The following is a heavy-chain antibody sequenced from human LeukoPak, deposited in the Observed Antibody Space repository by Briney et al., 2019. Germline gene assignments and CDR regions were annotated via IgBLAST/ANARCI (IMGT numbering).Heavy chain of an antibody. J-gene: IGHJ4*02. CDR2: ISGSGGST. Sequence: PGGSLRLSCAASGFTFSSYAMSWVRQAPGKGLEWVSAISGSGGSTYYADSVKSRFTISRDNSKNTLYLQMNSLRAEDTAVYYCAGTPVKPHGHFDYWGQETLVTVSS. CDR1: GFTFSSYA. CDR3: AGTPVKPHGHFDY. D-gene: IGHD1-14*01. V-gene: IGHV3-23*01.